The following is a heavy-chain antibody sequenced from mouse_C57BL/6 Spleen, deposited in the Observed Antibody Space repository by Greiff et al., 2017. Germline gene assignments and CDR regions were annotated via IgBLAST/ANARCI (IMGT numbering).Heavy chain of an antibody. D-gene: IGHD1-1*01. Sequence: QVTLKVSGPELVKPGASVKISCKASGYAFSSSWMNWVKQRPGKGLEWIGRIYPGDGDTNYNGKFKGKATLTADKSSSTAYMQLSSLTSEDSAVYFCAKGLYYGSSYEGYAMDYWGQGTSVTVSS. V-gene: IGHV1-82*01. J-gene: IGHJ4*01. CDR3: AKGLYYGSSYEGYAMDY. CDR1: GYAFSSSW. CDR2: IYPGDGDT.